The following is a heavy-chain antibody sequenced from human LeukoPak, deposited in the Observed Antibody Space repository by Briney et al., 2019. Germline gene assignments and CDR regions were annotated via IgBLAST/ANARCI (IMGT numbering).Heavy chain of an antibody. CDR3: ARELYSSGWYGMDV. V-gene: IGHV3-23*01. CDR2: ISASGAST. J-gene: IGHJ6*02. Sequence: GGSLRLSCAASGFTFSSYAMSWVRQAPGKGLEWVSSISASGASTYYADSVKGRFTISRDNSKDTLYLQMNSLRAEDTAVYYCARELYSSGWYGMDVWGQGTTVTVSS. CDR1: GFTFSSYA. D-gene: IGHD6-19*01.